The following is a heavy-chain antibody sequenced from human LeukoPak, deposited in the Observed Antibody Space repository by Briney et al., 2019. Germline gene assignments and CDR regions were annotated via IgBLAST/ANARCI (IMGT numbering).Heavy chain of an antibody. CDR3: ARPLRSSGYHCFDY. J-gene: IGHJ4*02. D-gene: IGHD3-22*01. CDR1: GFTFSTYS. CDR2: ITGSSSTI. Sequence: GGSLRLSCAASGFTFSTYSMNWVRQAPGKGLEWISYITGSSSTIYYADPVKGRFTISRDNAKNSLYLQMNSLRAEDTAVYYCARPLRSSGYHCFDYWGQGTLVTVSS. V-gene: IGHV3-48*01.